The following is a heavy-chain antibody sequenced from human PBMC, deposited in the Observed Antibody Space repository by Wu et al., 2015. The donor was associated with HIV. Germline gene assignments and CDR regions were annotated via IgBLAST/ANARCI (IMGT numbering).Heavy chain of an antibody. V-gene: IGHV1-69*12. CDR1: GDTFSTST. CDR3: ATGEEESAAFEY. Sequence: QVHLVQSGAEVKKPRSSVKVSCKASGDTFSTSTFTWVRQTPGQGLQWMGGIIPIFGKAHYARRLQGKVTITADESTNTVYMELRSLKSEDTAIYYCATGEEESAAFEYWGQGTLVTVSS. J-gene: IGHJ4*02. CDR2: IIPIFGKA. D-gene: IGHD2-15*01.